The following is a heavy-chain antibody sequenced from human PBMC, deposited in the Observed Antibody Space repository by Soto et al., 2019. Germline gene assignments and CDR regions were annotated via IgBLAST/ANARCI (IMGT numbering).Heavy chain of an antibody. CDR2: INAGNGNT. J-gene: IGHJ3*02. CDR1: GYTFTSYA. Sequence: QVQLVQSGAEVKKPGASVKVSCKASGYTFTSYAMHWVRQAPGQRLEWMGWINAGNGNTKYSQKFQGRVTITRDTSASTAYMELSSLRSEYTAVYYCARELWELGAFDIWGKGTMVTVSS. V-gene: IGHV1-3*01. D-gene: IGHD1-26*01. CDR3: ARELWELGAFDI.